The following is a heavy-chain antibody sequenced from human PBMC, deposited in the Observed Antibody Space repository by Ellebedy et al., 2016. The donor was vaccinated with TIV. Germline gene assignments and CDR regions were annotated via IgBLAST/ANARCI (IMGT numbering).Heavy chain of an antibody. CDR1: GFTFSSYN. V-gene: IGHV3-48*04. CDR3: AGDGDGYNNGFDP. J-gene: IGHJ5*02. D-gene: IGHD5-24*01. Sequence: GESLKISXAASGFTFSSYNMNWVRQAPGKGLEWISHISTAGRIIHYADSVKGRFTISRDNAKNSLYLQMNSLRVEDTAVYFCAGDGDGYNNGFDPWGQGTLVTVSS. CDR2: ISTAGRII.